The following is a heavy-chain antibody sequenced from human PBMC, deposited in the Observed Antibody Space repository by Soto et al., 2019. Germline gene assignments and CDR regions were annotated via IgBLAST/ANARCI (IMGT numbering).Heavy chain of an antibody. CDR3: ASPTMISTSFYYAMDV. CDR2: INPTDSET. V-gene: IGHV5-10-1*01. D-gene: IGHD3-16*01. Sequence: GESLKISCKTSGHRFTTYWISWVRQMPGKGLEYMGKINPTDSETNYSPSFEGHVTFSVDRSTSTAYVRWDSLKASDTAMYYCASPTMISTSFYYAMDVWGQGTTVTVSS. CDR1: GHRFTTYW. J-gene: IGHJ6*02.